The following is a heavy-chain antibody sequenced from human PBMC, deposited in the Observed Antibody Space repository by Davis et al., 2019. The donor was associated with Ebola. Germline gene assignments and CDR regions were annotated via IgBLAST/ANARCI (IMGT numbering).Heavy chain of an antibody. Sequence: GESLKISCAASGFIFSNYAMSWVRQAPGKGLEWVSTITGSADLTHYADSVKGRFTVSRDNPKNTLYLQMNSLKTEDTAVYYCTTDRFGVVVPAAIVDYYYYYGMDVWGQGTTVTVSS. D-gene: IGHD2-2*01. V-gene: IGHV3-23*01. J-gene: IGHJ6*02. CDR1: GFIFSNYA. CDR3: TTDRFGVVVPAAIVDYYYYYGMDV. CDR2: ITGSADLT.